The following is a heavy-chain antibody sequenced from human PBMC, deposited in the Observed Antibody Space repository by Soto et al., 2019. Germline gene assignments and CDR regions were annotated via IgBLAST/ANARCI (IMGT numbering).Heavy chain of an antibody. CDR3: ASAAVYYGSGSPPDY. D-gene: IGHD3-10*01. J-gene: IGHJ4*02. CDR2: IWYDGSNK. Sequence: PGGSLRLSCAASGFTSSGYWMTWVRQAPGKGLEWVAVIWYDGSNKYYADSVKGRFTISRDNSKNTLYLQMNSLRAEDTAVYYCASAAVYYGSGSPPDYWGQGTLVTVSS. CDR1: GFTSSGYW. V-gene: IGHV3-33*08.